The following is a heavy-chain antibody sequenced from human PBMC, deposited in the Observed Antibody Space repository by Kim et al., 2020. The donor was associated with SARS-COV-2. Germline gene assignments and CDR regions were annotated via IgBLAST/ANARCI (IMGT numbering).Heavy chain of an antibody. CDR1: GFTFSSYA. D-gene: IGHD3-10*01. CDR2: ISGSGGST. J-gene: IGHJ4*02. V-gene: IGHV3-23*01. CDR3: AKVVLWFGESYYRGRSPVAGFDY. Sequence: GGSLRLSCAASGFTFSSYAMSWVRQAPGKGLEWVSAISGSGGSTYYADSVKGRFTISRDNSKNTLYLQMNSLRAEDTAVYYCAKVVLWFGESYYRGRSPVAGFDYWGQGTLVTVSS.